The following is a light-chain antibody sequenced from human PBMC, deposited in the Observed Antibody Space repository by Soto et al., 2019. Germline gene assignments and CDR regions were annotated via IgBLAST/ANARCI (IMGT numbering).Light chain of an antibody. Sequence: EVLMTQSPDTLYVSPGERVTLSCRASQSISDNLAWYQQKPGQGPRLLVYRASTRTLGIPARFSGSESGTEFTLTISSLQSEDFAVYYCQQHNIWPITFGQGTRLEIK. J-gene: IGKJ5*01. CDR3: QQHNIWPIT. CDR2: RAS. V-gene: IGKV3-15*01. CDR1: QSISDN.